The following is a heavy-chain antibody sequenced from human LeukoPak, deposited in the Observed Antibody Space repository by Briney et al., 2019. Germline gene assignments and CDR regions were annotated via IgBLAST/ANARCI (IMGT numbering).Heavy chain of an antibody. CDR2: ISSGGGTT. Sequence: GGSLRLSCAASAFTFSTYAMNWVRQAPGKGLEWVSSISSGGGTTYYADPVKGRFTISRDNSKNTLYLQMNSLRPEDTAMYYCANAVCTTSSCSGFYGMDVWGQGTTVAVSS. CDR3: ANAVCTTSSCSGFYGMDV. J-gene: IGHJ6*02. D-gene: IGHD2-2*01. CDR1: AFTFSTYA. V-gene: IGHV3-23*01.